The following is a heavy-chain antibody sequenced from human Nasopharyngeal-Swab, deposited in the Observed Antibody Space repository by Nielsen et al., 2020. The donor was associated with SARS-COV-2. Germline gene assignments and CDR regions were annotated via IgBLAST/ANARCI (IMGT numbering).Heavy chain of an antibody. Sequence: SETLSLTCTVSGGSISSYYWSWIRQPPEKGLEWIGYIYYSGSTNYNPSLKSRVTISVDTSKNQFSLKLSSVTAADTAVYYCARSKAAHNWFDPWGQGTLVTVSS. CDR2: IYYSGST. J-gene: IGHJ5*02. D-gene: IGHD6-6*01. CDR1: GGSISSYY. CDR3: ARSKAAHNWFDP. V-gene: IGHV4-59*01.